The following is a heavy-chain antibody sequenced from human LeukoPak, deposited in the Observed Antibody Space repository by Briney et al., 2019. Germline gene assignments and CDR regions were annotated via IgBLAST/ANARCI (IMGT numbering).Heavy chain of an antibody. CDR3: AFSSGWTFDY. Sequence: PGGSLRLSCAASGSTFSSYAMHWVRQAPGKGLEWVAVISYDGSNKYYADSVKGRFTISRDNSKNTLYLQMNSLRAEDTAVYYCAFSSGWTFDYWGQGTLVTVSS. J-gene: IGHJ4*02. CDR2: ISYDGSNK. CDR1: GSTFSSYA. V-gene: IGHV3-30-3*01. D-gene: IGHD6-19*01.